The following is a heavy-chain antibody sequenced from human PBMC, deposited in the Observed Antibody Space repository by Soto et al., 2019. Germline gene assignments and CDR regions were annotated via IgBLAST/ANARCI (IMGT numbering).Heavy chain of an antibody. CDR1: GFSFTTAGVA. CDR3: AHSDGGYEIIYFDF. D-gene: IGHD5-12*01. Sequence: ESGPTLVNPTQTLTLTCTFSGFSFTTAGVAVGWIRQTPGGALEWLTLIYYNDDRRFSPSLKTRLTITGDTSKNQVVLSLTNVDPGDTATYFCAHSDGGYEIIYFDFWGQGIPVTRLL. J-gene: IGHJ4*02. CDR2: IYYNDDR. V-gene: IGHV2-5*01.